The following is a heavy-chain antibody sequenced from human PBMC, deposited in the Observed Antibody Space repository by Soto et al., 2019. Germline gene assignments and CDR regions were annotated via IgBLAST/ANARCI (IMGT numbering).Heavy chain of an antibody. Sequence: ASVKVSCKASGYIFTSYYIHWVRQAPGQGLEWMGWINTYNGDRNYAQTFQGRVTMTRDTSTSTVHMEVRSLISDDTAVYYCAREGVAPYYYYGMDVWGQGTPVTVSS. D-gene: IGHD5-12*01. J-gene: IGHJ6*02. CDR1: GYIFTSYY. CDR2: INTYNGDR. CDR3: AREGVAPYYYYGMDV. V-gene: IGHV1-18*04.